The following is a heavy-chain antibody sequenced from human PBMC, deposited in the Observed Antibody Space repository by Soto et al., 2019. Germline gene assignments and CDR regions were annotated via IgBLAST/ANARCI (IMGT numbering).Heavy chain of an antibody. CDR1: GGTFSSYT. J-gene: IGHJ6*02. CDR3: ASPDRYCSGGSCPSNAYYGMDV. Sequence: QVQLVQSGAEVKKPGSSVKVSCKASGGTFSSYTISWVRQAPGQGLEWMGRIIPILGIANYAQKFQGRVTITADKSTSTAYMERSSLRSEDTAVYYCASPDRYCSGGSCPSNAYYGMDVWGQGTTVTVSS. CDR2: IIPILGIA. V-gene: IGHV1-69*02. D-gene: IGHD2-15*01.